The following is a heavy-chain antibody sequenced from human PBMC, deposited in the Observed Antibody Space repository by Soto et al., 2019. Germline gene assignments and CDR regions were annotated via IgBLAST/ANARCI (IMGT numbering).Heavy chain of an antibody. Sequence: GGSLRLSCAVSGFIFSNYPLSWVRQAPGKGLEWVSSVSPSGSSTYYAQYVKGRFTMSRDNSENRLHLQMNSLRAEYTAVYFCAKRDNSGWYSLDYWGQGTLVTVSS. CDR3: AKRDNSGWYSLDY. J-gene: IGHJ4*02. CDR2: VSPSGSST. V-gene: IGHV3-23*01. CDR1: GFIFSNYP. D-gene: IGHD6-19*01.